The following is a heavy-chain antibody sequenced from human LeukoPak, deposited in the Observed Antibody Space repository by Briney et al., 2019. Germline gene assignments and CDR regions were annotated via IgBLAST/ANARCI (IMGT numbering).Heavy chain of an antibody. V-gene: IGHV3-7*01. Sequence: PGGSLRLSSAASGFIFSSHWMSWVRQAPGKGLEWVANINKDGSEKYYVDSVKGRFTISRDNAKNSLYLQMNSLRAEDTAVYYCARGRSGWSEGDYWGQGTLVTVSS. D-gene: IGHD6-19*01. CDR2: INKDGSEK. CDR1: GFIFSSHW. J-gene: IGHJ4*02. CDR3: ARGRSGWSEGDY.